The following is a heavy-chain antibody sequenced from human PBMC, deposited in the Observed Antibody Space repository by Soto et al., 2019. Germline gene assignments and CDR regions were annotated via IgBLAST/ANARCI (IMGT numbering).Heavy chain of an antibody. J-gene: IGHJ4*02. CDR1: GFTFSSYW. V-gene: IGHV3-7*01. Sequence: EVQLVESGGGLVQPGGSLRLSCVASGFTFSSYWMNWVRQAPGKGLEWVANIKQDESGKYYVDSVKGRFTISRDNAKNSLHLQMNSLRAEDTAVYYCARRGDSRSWSHFDYWGQGTLFTVSS. CDR2: IKQDESGK. CDR3: ARRGDSRSWSHFDY. D-gene: IGHD6-13*01.